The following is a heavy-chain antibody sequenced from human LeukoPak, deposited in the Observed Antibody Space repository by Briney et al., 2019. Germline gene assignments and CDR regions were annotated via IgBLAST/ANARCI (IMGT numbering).Heavy chain of an antibody. CDR2: IHYSGTT. CDR1: GDSITSNDFY. Sequence: SETLSLTCTVSGDSITSNDFYWGWIRQAPGKGLEWIGSIHYSGTTYYNPSLKSRVTISVDTSKNQFSLKLSSVTAADTAVYYCARRRNWLGESTHFDYWGQGTLVTVSS. CDR3: ARRRNWLGESTHFDY. J-gene: IGHJ4*02. V-gene: IGHV4-39*01. D-gene: IGHD3-10*01.